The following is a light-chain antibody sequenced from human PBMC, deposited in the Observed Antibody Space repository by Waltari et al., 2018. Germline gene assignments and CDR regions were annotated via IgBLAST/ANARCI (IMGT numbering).Light chain of an antibody. J-gene: IGKJ2*01. CDR1: QSVLYSSNNKNY. V-gene: IGKV4-1*01. CDR3: QQYYSTLAYT. Sequence: DIVMTQSPDSLAVSLGERATINCKSSQSVLYSSNNKNYLAWYQQKPGQPPKLLIYWASTLESGVPDRFSGSGSGTDFTLTISSLQAEDVAVYYCQQYYSTLAYTFGQGTKLEIK. CDR2: WAS.